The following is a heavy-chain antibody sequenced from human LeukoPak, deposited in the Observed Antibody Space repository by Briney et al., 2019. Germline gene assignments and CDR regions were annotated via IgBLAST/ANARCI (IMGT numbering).Heavy chain of an antibody. V-gene: IGHV3-23*01. CDR1: GFTFSSYV. D-gene: IGHD2-2*01. CDR3: AKGGQGYCSSTSCPLDYYYYMDV. CDR2: ISGSGGST. Sequence: GGSLRLSCAASGFTFSSYVMSWVRQAPGKGLEWVSAISGSGGSTYYADSVKGRFTISRDNSKNTLYLQMNSLRAEDTAVYYCAKGGQGYCSSTSCPLDYYYYMDVWGKGTTVTVSS. J-gene: IGHJ6*03.